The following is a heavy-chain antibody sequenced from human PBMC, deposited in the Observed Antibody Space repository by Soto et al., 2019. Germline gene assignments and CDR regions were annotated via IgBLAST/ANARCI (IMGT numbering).Heavy chain of an antibody. Sequence: EVQLLESGGGLVQPGGSLRLSCAVSGFTFSSYAMSWVRQAPGKGLEWVSAISGSGGGSTYYADSVKGRFTISRDNSKNTLYLQMNSLRAEDTAVYFCAKDGSYGAGNYYMCSAEYWGQGTLVTVSS. V-gene: IGHV3-23*01. CDR3: AKDGSYGAGNYYMCSAEY. CDR1: GFTFSSYA. CDR2: ISGSGGGST. J-gene: IGHJ4*02. D-gene: IGHD3-10*01.